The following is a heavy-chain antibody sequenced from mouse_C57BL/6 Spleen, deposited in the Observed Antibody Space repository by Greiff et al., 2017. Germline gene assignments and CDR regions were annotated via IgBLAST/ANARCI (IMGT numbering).Heavy chain of an antibody. CDR2: IHPNSGST. CDR3: ARYYDGYYEDWYFDV. CDR1: GYTFTSYW. V-gene: IGHV1-64*01. Sequence: QVQLQQPGAELVKPGASVKLSCTASGYTFTSYWMHWVKQRPGQGLEWIGMIHPNSGSTNYNEKFKSKATLTVDKSSSTAYMQLSSLTSEDSAVYYCARYYDGYYEDWYFDVWGTGTTVTVSS. D-gene: IGHD2-3*01. J-gene: IGHJ1*03.